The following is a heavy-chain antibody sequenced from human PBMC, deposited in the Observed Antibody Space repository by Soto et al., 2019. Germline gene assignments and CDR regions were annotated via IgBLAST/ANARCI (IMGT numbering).Heavy chain of an antibody. CDR2: INPNSGGT. CDR1: GYTFTGYY. Sequence: ASVKVSCMASGYTFTGYYMHWVRQAPGQGLEWMGWINPNSGGTNYAQKFQGWVTMTRDTSISTAYMELSRLRSDDTAVYYCARDALGYCSGGSCYSTGIAVAGLDYWGQGTLVTVSS. CDR3: ARDALGYCSGGSCYSTGIAVAGLDY. D-gene: IGHD2-15*01. V-gene: IGHV1-2*04. J-gene: IGHJ4*02.